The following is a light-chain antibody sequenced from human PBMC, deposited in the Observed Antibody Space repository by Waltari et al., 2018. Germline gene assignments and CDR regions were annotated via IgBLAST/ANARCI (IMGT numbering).Light chain of an antibody. CDR3: HSRDASGVGGS. CDR1: SLRSYY. V-gene: IGLV3-19*01. CDR2: DKN. Sequence: SSELTQEPAVSVAMGQTVRITCQGDSLRSYYASWYQQRPGQAPILVMYDKNNRPSGVPDRFSGSSSHNTASLTITGAQAEDEASYYCHSRDASGVGGSFGGGTKLTVL. J-gene: IGLJ2*01.